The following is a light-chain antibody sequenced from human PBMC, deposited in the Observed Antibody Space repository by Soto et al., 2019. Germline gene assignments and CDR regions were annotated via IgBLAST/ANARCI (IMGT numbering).Light chain of an antibody. V-gene: IGKV3-15*01. CDR3: QQYNNWPMWT. CDR1: QSVSSN. CDR2: GAS. Sequence: EIGMTQSPATLYVSPGERATLSCRARQSVSSNLAWYQQKPGQAPRLLIYGASTRATGIPARFSGSGSGTEFTLTISSLQSEDFAVYYCQQYNNWPMWTFGQGTKVDI. J-gene: IGKJ1*01.